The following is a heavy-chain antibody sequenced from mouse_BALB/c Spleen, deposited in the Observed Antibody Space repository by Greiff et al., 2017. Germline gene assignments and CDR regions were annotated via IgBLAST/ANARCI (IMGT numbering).Heavy chain of an antibody. J-gene: IGHJ1*01. CDR2: IRLKSNNYAT. CDR1: GFTFSNYW. V-gene: IGHV6-6*02. CDR3: TQGYFDV. Sequence: EVKLMESGGGLVQPGGSMKLSCVASGFTFSNYWMNWVRQSPEKGLEWVAEIRLKSNNYATHYAESVKGRFTISRDDSKSSVYLQMNNLRAEDTGIYYCTQGYFDVWGAGTTVTVSP.